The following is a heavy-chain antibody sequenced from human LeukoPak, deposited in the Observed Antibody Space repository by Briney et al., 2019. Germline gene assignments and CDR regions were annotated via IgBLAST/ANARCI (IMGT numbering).Heavy chain of an antibody. CDR1: GFTFSSYS. CDR3: ASTTSLTGDNDY. J-gene: IGHJ4*02. Sequence: GGSLRLSCAASGFTFSSYSMNWVRQAPGKGLEWVSSISSSSSYIYYADSVKGRFTISRDNAKNSLYLQMKSLRAEDTAVYYCASTTSLTGDNDYWGQGTLVTVSS. CDR2: ISSSSSYI. D-gene: IGHD7-27*01. V-gene: IGHV3-21*01.